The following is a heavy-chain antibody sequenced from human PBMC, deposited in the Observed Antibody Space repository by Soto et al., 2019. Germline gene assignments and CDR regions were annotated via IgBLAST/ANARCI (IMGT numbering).Heavy chain of an antibody. CDR3: AKDRGIIDPFDY. D-gene: IGHD3-16*02. Sequence: EVQLLESGGGLVQPGGSLRLSCAASGFAFSSYAMSWVRQAPGKGLEWVSSISGSTSGTYYADAVKGRFTISRDNSNNTLYLQMISLRAEDTAVYYCAKDRGIIDPFDYWGQGALVTFSS. J-gene: IGHJ4*02. CDR2: ISGSTSGT. CDR1: GFAFSSYA. V-gene: IGHV3-23*01.